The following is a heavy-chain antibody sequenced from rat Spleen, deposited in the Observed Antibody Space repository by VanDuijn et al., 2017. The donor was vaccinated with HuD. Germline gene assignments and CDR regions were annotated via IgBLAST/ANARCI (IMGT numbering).Heavy chain of an antibody. V-gene: IGHV5-25*01. CDR1: GFTFSNYY. J-gene: IGHJ1*01. CDR2: ISHTGGNT. Sequence: EVQLVESGGGLVQPGRSIKLSCSASGFTFSNYYMAWVRLGPTEGLEWVASISHTGGNTYYRDSVKGRFTVSRDNAKSTLYLQMDSLRSEDTASYYCARHLLRDGTYYPYWYFDFWGPGTMVTVSS. CDR3: ARHLLRDGTYYPYWYFDF. D-gene: IGHD1-12*02.